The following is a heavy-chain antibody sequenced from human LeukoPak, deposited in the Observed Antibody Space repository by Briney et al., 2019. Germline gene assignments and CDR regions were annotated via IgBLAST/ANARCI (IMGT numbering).Heavy chain of an antibody. V-gene: IGHV3-30*02. CDR3: AKISSSAESNFNY. CDR1: GFTFSTYA. D-gene: IGHD6-25*01. Sequence: GGSLRLSCAASGFTFSTYAMHWVRQAPGKGLEWVAFIWPDGSKEYYADSVKGRFAISRENSKNTVYLQMNDLRPEDTALYFCAKISSSAESNFNYWGQGTLLTVSS. J-gene: IGHJ4*02. CDR2: IWPDGSKE.